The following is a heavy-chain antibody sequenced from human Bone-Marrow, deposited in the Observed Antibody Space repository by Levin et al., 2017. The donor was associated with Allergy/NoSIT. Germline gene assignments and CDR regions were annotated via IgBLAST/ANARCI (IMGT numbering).Heavy chain of an antibody. V-gene: IGHV4-59*08. CDR3: ARCGNNWSDIWFES. D-gene: IGHD5-24*01. CDR2: IYYTGST. J-gene: IGHJ5*01. CDR1: NGSIGNYY. Sequence: SETLSLTCTVSNGSIGNYYWGWIRQPPGKGLEYIGYIYYTGSTNYNPSLKSRITISLDKSKNQFSLKLTSVTAADTAVYYCARCGNNWSDIWFESWGQGTLVTVSS.